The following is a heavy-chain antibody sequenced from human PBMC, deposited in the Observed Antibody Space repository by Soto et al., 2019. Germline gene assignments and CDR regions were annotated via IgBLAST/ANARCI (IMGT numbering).Heavy chain of an antibody. Sequence: QPGGSLRLSCVASGSTSDPFTMHWVREVPGKGLEWVAGLSWDPSNVAYADSVQGRFTISRGHTKKSVDLLMDSLRPDDSALYFCAVSAPDIVVLPSSIYFTSWGQGTQVTVSS. CDR1: GSTSDPFT. V-gene: IGHV3-9*02. J-gene: IGHJ4*02. CDR3: AVSAPDIVVLPSSIYFTS. CDR2: LSWDPSNV. D-gene: IGHD2-15*01.